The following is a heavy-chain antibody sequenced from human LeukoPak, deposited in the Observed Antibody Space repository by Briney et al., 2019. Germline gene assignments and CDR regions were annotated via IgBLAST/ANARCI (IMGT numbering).Heavy chain of an antibody. CDR2: ISSSSSYI. CDR3: AKVRRAVAGSDAFDI. CDR1: GFTISSYS. J-gene: IGHJ3*02. D-gene: IGHD6-19*01. V-gene: IGHV3-21*01. Sequence: GGSLRLSCAASGFTISSYSMNWVRQSPGRGLEWVSSISSSSSYIYYADSVKGRFTISRDNAKNTLYLQMNSLRAEDTAVYYCAKVRRAVAGSDAFDIWGQGTMVTVSS.